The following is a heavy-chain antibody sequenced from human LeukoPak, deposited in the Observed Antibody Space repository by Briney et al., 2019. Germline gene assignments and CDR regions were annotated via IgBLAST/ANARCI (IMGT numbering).Heavy chain of an antibody. CDR1: GFTFSSYW. D-gene: IGHD3-10*01. Sequence: GGSLRLSCAASGFTFSSYWMSWVRQAPGKGLEWVSAISGSGGSTYYADSVKGRFTISRDNSKNTLYLQMNSLRAEDTAVYHCAKTYGSGSYVPTFIDYWGQGTLVTVSS. V-gene: IGHV3-23*01. CDR3: AKTYGSGSYVPTFIDY. J-gene: IGHJ4*02. CDR2: ISGSGGST.